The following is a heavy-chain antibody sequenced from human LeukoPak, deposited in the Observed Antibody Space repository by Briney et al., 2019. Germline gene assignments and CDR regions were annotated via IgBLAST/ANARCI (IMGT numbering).Heavy chain of an antibody. D-gene: IGHD5-12*01. J-gene: IGHJ6*02. Sequence: GGSLRLSWAASGFTVSSNYMSWVRQAPGKGLEWVSVIYSGGSTYYADSVKGRFTISRDNSKNTVLLQMNSLRVEDTAVYYCAKGIGYGGMDVWGQGTTLIVSS. CDR2: IYSGGST. V-gene: IGHV3-53*05. CDR3: AKGIGYGGMDV. CDR1: GFTVSSNY.